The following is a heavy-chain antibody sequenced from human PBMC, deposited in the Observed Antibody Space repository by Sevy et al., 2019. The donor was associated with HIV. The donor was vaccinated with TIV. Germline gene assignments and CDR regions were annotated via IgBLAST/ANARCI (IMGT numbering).Heavy chain of an antibody. CDR3: AKNWPPGGSYFSRHGMDV. CDR2: ISHDGSYR. D-gene: IGHD3-16*01. Sequence: GGSLRLSCAASGFTFSTYDMHWVRQAPGKGLEWVAIISHDGSYRYYADSVRGRFSMSRDSSKNTLYLQMSGLSIEDTAVYYCAKNWPPGGSYFSRHGMDVWGRGTSVTVSS. V-gene: IGHV3-30*18. CDR1: GFTFSTYD. J-gene: IGHJ6*02.